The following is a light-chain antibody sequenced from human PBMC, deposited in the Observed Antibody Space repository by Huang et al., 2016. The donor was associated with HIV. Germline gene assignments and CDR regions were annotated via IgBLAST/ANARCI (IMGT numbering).Light chain of an antibody. J-gene: IGKJ4*01. Sequence: DIQMTQSPSSLSASVGDRVTVTCQASQDITNYLNWYQLKPGEAPKLLIYDASNLETGVPSRCSGSGSGTHFTFTIDSLQPEDVATYFCQQFDSPPLTFGGGTKVEIK. CDR2: DAS. CDR3: QQFDSPPLT. CDR1: QDITNY. V-gene: IGKV1-33*01.